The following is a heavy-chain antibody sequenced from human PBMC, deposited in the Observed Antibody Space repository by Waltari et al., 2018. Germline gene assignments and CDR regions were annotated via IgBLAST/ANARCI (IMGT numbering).Heavy chain of an antibody. CDR2: IIPILGTA. J-gene: IGHJ6*02. D-gene: IGHD6-6*01. CDR1: GGTFSSYA. V-gene: IGHV1-69*05. Sequence: QVQLVQSGAEVKKPGSSVKVSCKASGGTFSSYAISWVRQAPGQGLEWMGGIIPILGTANYAQTFQGRVTITTVDATSTAYMELGSLRSEDTAVYYCARASTVGQLVRPDFYYYGMDVWGQGTTVTVSS. CDR3: ARASTVGQLVRPDFYYYGMDV.